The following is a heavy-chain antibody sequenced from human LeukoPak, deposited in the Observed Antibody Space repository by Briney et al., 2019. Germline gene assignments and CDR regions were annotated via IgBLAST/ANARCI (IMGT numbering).Heavy chain of an antibody. J-gene: IGHJ4*02. CDR2: INPSRGST. CDR1: GYTFTSYY. V-gene: IGHV1-46*01. D-gene: IGHD2-21*01. Sequence: ASVKVSCKASGYTFTSYYMHWVRQAPGQGVEWMGIINPSRGSTSYAQKFQGRVTMTRDTSTSTVYMELSSLRSEDTAVYYCAREIAVQRYYFDYWGQGTLVTVSS. CDR3: AREIAVQRYYFDY.